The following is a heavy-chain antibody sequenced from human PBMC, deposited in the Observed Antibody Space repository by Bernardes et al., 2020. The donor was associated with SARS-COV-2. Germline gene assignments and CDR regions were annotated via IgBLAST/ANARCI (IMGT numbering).Heavy chain of an antibody. CDR2: ISSSSSYI. J-gene: IGHJ5*02. CDR1: GFTFSSYS. Sequence: GGSLRLSCAASGFTFSSYSMNWVRQAPGKGLEWVSSISSSSSYIYYADSVKGRFTISRDNAKNSLYLQMNSLRAEDTAVYYCARDRGIVVVDGEFDPWGQGTLVTVSS. D-gene: IGHD2-2*01. CDR3: ARDRGIVVVDGEFDP. V-gene: IGHV3-21*01.